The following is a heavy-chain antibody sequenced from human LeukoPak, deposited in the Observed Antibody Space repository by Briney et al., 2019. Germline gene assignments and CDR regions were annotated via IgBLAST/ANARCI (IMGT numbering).Heavy chain of an antibody. D-gene: IGHD3-22*01. J-gene: IGHJ4*02. Sequence: ASVKVSCKASGYTFTTYDINWVRQATGQGLEWMGWMNPNRGNTGYEQKFQGRVTMTGNTSISTAYMELSSLRSEDTAVYYCARGYYDTNGYYYRLDFWGQGTLVTVSS. CDR2: MNPNRGNT. V-gene: IGHV1-8*01. CDR3: ARGYYDTNGYYYRLDF. CDR1: GYTFTTYD.